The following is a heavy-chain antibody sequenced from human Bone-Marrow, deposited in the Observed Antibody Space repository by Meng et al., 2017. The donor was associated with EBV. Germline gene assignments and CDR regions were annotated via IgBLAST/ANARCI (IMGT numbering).Heavy chain of an antibody. V-gene: IGHV4-4*02. D-gene: IGHD1-1*01. CDR1: GGSISSSNW. Sequence: HPQASGTGPGKTSGTLSLSCAVVGGSISSSNWWSWVRQPPGKGLEWIGEIYHSGSTNYNPSLKSRVTISVDKSKNQFSLKLSSVTAADTAVYYCLLQVQDDDYWGQGTLVTVSS. J-gene: IGHJ4*02. CDR2: IYHSGST. CDR3: LLQVQDDDY.